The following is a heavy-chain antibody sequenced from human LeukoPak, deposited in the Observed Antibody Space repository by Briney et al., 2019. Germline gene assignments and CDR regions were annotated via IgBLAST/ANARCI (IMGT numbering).Heavy chain of an antibody. CDR2: ISGSGGST. V-gene: IGHV3-23*01. J-gene: IGHJ4*02. CDR3: AKEPATYYYDSSGYLSFGY. D-gene: IGHD3-22*01. CDR1: GFTFSSYA. Sequence: PGGSLRLSCAASGFTFSSYAMSWVRQAPGKGLEWVSAISGSGGSTYYADSVKGRFTISRDNSKSTLYLQMNSLRAEDTAVYYCAKEPATYYYDSSGYLSFGYWGQGTLVTVSS.